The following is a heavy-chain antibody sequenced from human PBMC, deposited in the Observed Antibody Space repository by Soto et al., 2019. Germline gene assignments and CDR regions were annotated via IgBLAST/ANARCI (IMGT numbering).Heavy chain of an antibody. CDR2: IKSKTDGGTT. CDR3: TTVLVPVSDYYYYYYMDV. V-gene: IGHV3-15*01. CDR1: GFTFSNAW. J-gene: IGHJ6*03. Sequence: PGGSLRLSCAASGFTFSNAWMSWVRQAPGKGLEWVGRIKSKTDGGTTDYAAPVKGRFTISRDDSKNTLYLQMNSLKTEDTAVYYCTTVLVPVSDYYYYYYMDVWGKGTTVTVS. D-gene: IGHD2-2*01.